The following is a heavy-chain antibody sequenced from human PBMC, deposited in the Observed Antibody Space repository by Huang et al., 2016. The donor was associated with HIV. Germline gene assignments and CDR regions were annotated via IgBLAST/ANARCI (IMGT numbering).Heavy chain of an antibody. V-gene: IGHV4-34*01. CDR3: ARGPHSARTLDF. Sequence: QVQLQQWGAGLLKPSETLSLTGAVYGGSFTGYYWSWFRQPPGRGLEWIGEIDHRGGTHYNPSLKSRGTMSVDTSKNQFSLKLISVTAADTAMYYCARGPHSARTLDFWGQGTLVTVSS. D-gene: IGHD6-6*01. CDR1: GGSFTGYY. CDR2: IDHRGGT. J-gene: IGHJ4*02.